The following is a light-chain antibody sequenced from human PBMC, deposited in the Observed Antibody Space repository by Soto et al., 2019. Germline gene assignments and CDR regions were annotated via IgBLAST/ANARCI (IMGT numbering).Light chain of an antibody. CDR3: CSYAGSSTSVL. Sequence: QSALTQPASVSGSPGQSITISCTGTSSDVGSYNFVSWYQQHPGKAPKLMIYEGSKRPSGVSNRFSGSKAGYTASLTISGLQAEDEADYFCCSYAGSSTSVLFGGGTKLTVL. J-gene: IGLJ2*01. CDR2: EGS. CDR1: SSDVGSYNF. V-gene: IGLV2-23*01.